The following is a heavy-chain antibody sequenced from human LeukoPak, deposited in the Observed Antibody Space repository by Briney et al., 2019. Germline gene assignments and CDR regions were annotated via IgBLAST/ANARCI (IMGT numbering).Heavy chain of an antibody. CDR2: ISGSGGST. J-gene: IGHJ4*02. CDR1: GFTFSNYA. CDR3: AKDRRPYGSAHDY. V-gene: IGHV3-23*01. Sequence: GGSLRLSCAASGFTFSNYAMSWVRQAPGKGLEWVSVISGSGGSTYYADSVKGRFTISRDNSKNPLYLQMNSLRAEDTAVYYCAKDRRPYGSAHDYWGQGTLATVSS. D-gene: IGHD3-10*01.